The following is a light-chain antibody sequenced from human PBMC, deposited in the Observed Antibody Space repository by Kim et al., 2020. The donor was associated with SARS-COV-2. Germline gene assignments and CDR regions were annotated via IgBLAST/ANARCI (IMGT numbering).Light chain of an antibody. V-gene: IGKV1-16*02. CDR3: QQYYTAPIT. J-gene: IGKJ4*01. Sequence: ASVGERVTITGRASQGISNNLAWFQQKPGEAPKSLIYASSSLQTGVPPQFSGSGSGTDFTLTISSLQPEDFSTYYCQQYYTAPITFGGGTKVDIK. CDR1: QGISNN. CDR2: ASS.